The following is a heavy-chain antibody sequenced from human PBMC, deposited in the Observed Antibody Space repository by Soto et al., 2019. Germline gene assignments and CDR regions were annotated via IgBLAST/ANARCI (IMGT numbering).Heavy chain of an antibody. J-gene: IGHJ4*02. V-gene: IGHV4-30-2*06. CDR3: DRGGGYESFDY. D-gene: IGHD5-12*01. CDR1: GASISYGGFS. Sequence: SETLSLTCTVSGASISYGGFSWSWIRQSPGKGLEWIGYISHLESTYFHPSFKSRLTMSIDRTRNQFSLKLSSVTAADMAVYYSDRGGGYESFDYWGQGVLVTVSS. CDR2: ISHLEST.